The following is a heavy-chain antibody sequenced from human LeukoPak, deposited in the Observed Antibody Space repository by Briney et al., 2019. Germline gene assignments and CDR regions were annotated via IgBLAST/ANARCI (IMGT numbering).Heavy chain of an antibody. CDR3: AHRGTKNWFDP. CDR2: IYWDDDK. J-gene: IGHJ5*02. V-gene: IGHV2-5*02. CDR1: GFSLSTSEVG. Sequence: VSAPTLVKPTQTLTLTCTFSGFSLSTSEVGVGWIRQPPGKALEWLGIIYWDDDKRYSPSLKSRLTIIKDTSKNQVVLTMTNMDPVDTATYYCAHRGTKNWFDPWGQGTLVTVSS.